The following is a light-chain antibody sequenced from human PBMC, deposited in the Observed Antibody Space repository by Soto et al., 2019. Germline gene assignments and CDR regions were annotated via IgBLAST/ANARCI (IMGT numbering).Light chain of an antibody. CDR2: AAS. V-gene: IGKV1-39*01. Sequence: DIQMTQSPSSLSASVGDRVTITCRASQTINNYVSWYQQKPGKAPKSLIYAASTLQRGVPTRFSGSGSGTDFTLTINRLPPEDSAIYYCQQSAKIPRTFGQGTKVEI. J-gene: IGKJ1*01. CDR3: QQSAKIPRT. CDR1: QTINNY.